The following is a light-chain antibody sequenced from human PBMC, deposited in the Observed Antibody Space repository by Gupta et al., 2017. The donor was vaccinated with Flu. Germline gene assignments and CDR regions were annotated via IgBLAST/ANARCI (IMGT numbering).Light chain of an antibody. Sequence: SSSNSGGHYVSWYQQVPGTAPKLLIYEDDKRPSGIPDRFSASKSGTSATLGITGLQTGDEADYYCGTWDSSLSAGGFGGGTKLTVL. J-gene: IGLJ3*02. V-gene: IGLV1-51*02. CDR2: EDD. CDR1: SSNSGGHY. CDR3: GTWDSSLSAGG.